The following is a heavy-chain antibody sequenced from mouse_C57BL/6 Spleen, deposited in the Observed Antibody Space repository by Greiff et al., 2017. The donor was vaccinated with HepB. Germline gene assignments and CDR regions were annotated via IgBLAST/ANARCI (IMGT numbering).Heavy chain of an antibody. D-gene: IGHD1-1*01. Sequence: VQLKESGGGLVQPGGSLSLSCAASGFTFTDYYMSWVRQPPGKALEWLGFIRNKANGYTTEYSASVKGRFTISRDNSQSILYLQMNALRAEDSATYYCARRYGSSSGHFDYWGQGTTLTVSS. J-gene: IGHJ2*01. V-gene: IGHV7-3*01. CDR3: ARRYGSSSGHFDY. CDR2: IRNKANGYTT. CDR1: GFTFTDYY.